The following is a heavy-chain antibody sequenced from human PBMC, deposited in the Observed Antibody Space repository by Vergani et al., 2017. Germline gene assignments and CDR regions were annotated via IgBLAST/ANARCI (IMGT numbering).Heavy chain of an antibody. J-gene: IGHJ4*02. CDR1: GFTFSSYG. V-gene: IGHV3-30*02. D-gene: IGHD1-7*01. CDR2: IRYDGSRR. CDR3: VKGKGTFEN. Sequence: QEQLVESGGGVVQPGRSLRLSCVTFGFTFSSYGMHWVRQAPGKGLEWVAFIRYDGSRRDYGESVKGRFTISRDNSKNMVYIQMNSLRPEDTAVYYCVKGKGTFENWGQGTLVTVSS.